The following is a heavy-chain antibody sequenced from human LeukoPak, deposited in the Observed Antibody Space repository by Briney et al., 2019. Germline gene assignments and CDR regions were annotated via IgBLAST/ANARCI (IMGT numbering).Heavy chain of an antibody. V-gene: IGHV3-33*01. D-gene: IGHD3-22*01. CDR1: GFTFSSYG. CDR3: ARAAYDSSGYLTL. J-gene: IGHJ4*02. CDR2: IWYDGTNK. Sequence: GGSLRLSCAASGFTFSSYGMHWVRQAPGKGLEWVAVIWYDGTNKYYADSVKGRFTISRDNSKSTLFLQMNILRAEDTAVYYCARAAYDSSGYLTLWGQGTLVAVSS.